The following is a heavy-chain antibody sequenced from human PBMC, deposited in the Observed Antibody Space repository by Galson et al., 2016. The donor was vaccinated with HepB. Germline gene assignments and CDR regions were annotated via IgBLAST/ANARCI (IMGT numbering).Heavy chain of an antibody. CDR1: GGSVNTATYY. J-gene: IGHJ4*02. CDR3: ARDLGGYSFGYGGNFDF. Sequence: SETLSLTCTVSGGSVNTATYYWSWIRQPPGKGLEWIGFVSSTGSTNYNPSLKSRVTVSVDPSKNHFSLNLSSVTAADTAVYYCARDLGGYSFGYGGNFDFWGQGTLVTVSS. CDR2: VSSTGST. D-gene: IGHD5-18*01. V-gene: IGHV4-61*03.